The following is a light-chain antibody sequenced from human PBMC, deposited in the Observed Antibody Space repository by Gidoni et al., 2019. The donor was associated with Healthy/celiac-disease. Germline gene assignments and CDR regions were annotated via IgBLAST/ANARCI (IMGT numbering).Light chain of an antibody. J-gene: IGLJ2*01. Sequence: NFLLTQHHSVSEPPGMTVTISCTRSSCRISSNYVQWYQQRPGSAPTTVIYEDNQSPSGVPDRFSVSIDSSSNSASLTISGLKTDDAADYSCPSYDSSNLVFGGGPKLTVL. V-gene: IGLV6-57*03. CDR3: PSYDSSNLV. CDR2: EDN. CDR1: SCRISSNY.